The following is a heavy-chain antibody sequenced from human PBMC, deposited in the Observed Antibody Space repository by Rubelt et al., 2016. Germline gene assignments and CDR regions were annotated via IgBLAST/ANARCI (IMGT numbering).Heavy chain of an antibody. CDR3: ARDGDGYNFGY. CDR2: SIPIYGTT. CDR1: GDSLSNYA. J-gene: IGHJ4*02. V-gene: IGHV1-69*01. D-gene: IGHD5-24*01. Sequence: QVQLVQSGAEVRKPGSSVKVSCKGSGDSLSNYAISWVRQAPGQGLEWMGGSIPIYGTTNYAQKFHGRVTVTADESRRTAYGEVGSLKSEDTAVYYCARDGDGYNFGYWGQGTLVTVSS.